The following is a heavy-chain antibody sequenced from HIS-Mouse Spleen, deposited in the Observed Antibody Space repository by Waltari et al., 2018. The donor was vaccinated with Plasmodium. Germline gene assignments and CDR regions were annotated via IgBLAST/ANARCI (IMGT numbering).Heavy chain of an antibody. CDR3: AGGAWGGGVIWYYFDY. J-gene: IGHJ4*02. D-gene: IGHD3-16*02. Sequence: EVQLVETGGGLLQPGGSLRLSCASSGFTVSSNYILWVRQDRGQGLEWVAVMYSGGSTAYADSVKGRLPIYRDNSKNNLYLQMNSLRAEDTAVYYCAGGAWGGGVIWYYFDYWGQGTLVTVSS. V-gene: IGHV3-53*02. CDR1: GFTVSSNY. CDR2: MYSGGST.